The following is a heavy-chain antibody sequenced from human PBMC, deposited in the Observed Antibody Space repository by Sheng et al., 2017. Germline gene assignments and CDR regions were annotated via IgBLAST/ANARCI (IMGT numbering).Heavy chain of an antibody. Sequence: VQLVESGGGLVQPGGSLRLSCAASGYTFRYNWMNWVRQAPGKGLEWVAQIDSDGGSANYADSVKGRFTISRDNAENXLSLQMNSLRAEDTALYYCVRENWVFDYWGQGTPSPSPQ. CDR3: VRENWVFDY. D-gene: IGHD7-27*01. CDR2: IDSDGGSA. V-gene: IGHV3-74*01. J-gene: IGHJ4*02. CDR1: GYTFRYNW.